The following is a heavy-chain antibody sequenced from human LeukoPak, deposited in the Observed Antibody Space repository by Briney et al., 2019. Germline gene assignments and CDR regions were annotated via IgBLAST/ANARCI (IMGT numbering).Heavy chain of an antibody. CDR3: ARDASGGDSSGYFDY. Sequence: GGSLRLSCAASGFTFSSYAMSWVRQAPGKGLEWVAVISYDGSNKYYADSVKGRFTISRDNSKNTLYLQMNSLRAEDTAVYYCARDASGGDSSGYFDYWGQGTLVTVSS. CDR1: GFTFSSYA. D-gene: IGHD3-22*01. V-gene: IGHV3-30*04. CDR2: ISYDGSNK. J-gene: IGHJ4*02.